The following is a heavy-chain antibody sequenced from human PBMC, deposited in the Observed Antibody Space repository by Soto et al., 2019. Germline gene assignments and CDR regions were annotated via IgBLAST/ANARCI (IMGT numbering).Heavy chain of an antibody. CDR1: GFTFTYDW. V-gene: IGHV3-15*07. J-gene: IGHJ6*02. Sequence: EVQLVESGGGLVKPGESLRLSCAASGFTFTYDWLNWVRQVPGKGLEWVGRIKGKTDGGTTDYAAPVKGRFTISRDDSKNTLYLQMNDLKTEDTAVYYCTTDDHSNSYDWYTMDVWGRGTTVTVSS. CDR3: TTDDHSNSYDWYTMDV. CDR2: IKGKTDGGTT. D-gene: IGHD4-4*01.